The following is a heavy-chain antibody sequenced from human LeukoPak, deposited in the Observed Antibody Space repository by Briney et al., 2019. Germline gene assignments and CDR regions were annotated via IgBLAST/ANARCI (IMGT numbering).Heavy chain of an antibody. D-gene: IGHD5-18*01. J-gene: IGHJ4*02. CDR3: ARDQADTAMVPPYFDY. CDR1: GFTFSSYS. V-gene: IGHV3-21*01. Sequence: GGSLRLSCAASGFTFSSYSMNWVRQAPGKGLEWVSSISSSSSYIYYADSEKGRFTISRDNAKNSLYLQMNSLRAEDTAVYYCARDQADTAMVPPYFDYWGQGTLVTVSS. CDR2: ISSSSSYI.